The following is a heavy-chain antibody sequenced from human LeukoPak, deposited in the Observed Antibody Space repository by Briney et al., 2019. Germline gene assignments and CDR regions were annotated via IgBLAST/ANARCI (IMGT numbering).Heavy chain of an antibody. V-gene: IGHV3-23*01. CDR2: IRSNGDTT. CDR3: AKGQELDDGVFDS. D-gene: IGHD1-1*01. Sequence: GGSLRLSCTASGXTFSSLAMTWVRQAPGKGQEWVSTIRSNGDTTYNADSVKGRFTISRDNSKNTLYLELNSLRVEDTATFYCAKGQELDDGVFDSWGQGTMVTVSS. J-gene: IGHJ4*02. CDR1: GXTFSSLA.